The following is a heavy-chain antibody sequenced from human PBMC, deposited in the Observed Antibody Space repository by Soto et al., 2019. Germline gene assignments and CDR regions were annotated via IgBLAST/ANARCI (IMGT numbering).Heavy chain of an antibody. CDR2: INHSGGT. Sequence: LALACAVYGGSFSAYYWSWIRQPPGKGLEWIGEINHSGGTSYNPSLKSRVTISVDTSKSQFSLKLTSVTAADRAVYYCARGSVDTVDSSGFYEYWGPGTPVTVS. V-gene: IGHV4-34*01. CDR3: ARGSVDTVDSSGFYEY. J-gene: IGHJ4*02. CDR1: GGSFSAYY. D-gene: IGHD3-22*01.